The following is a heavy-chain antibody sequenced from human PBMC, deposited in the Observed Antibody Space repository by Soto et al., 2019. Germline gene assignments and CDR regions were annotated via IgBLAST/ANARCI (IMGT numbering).Heavy chain of an antibody. V-gene: IGHV1-18*01. Sequence: QVQLVQSGAEVKKPGASVKVSCKASGYSFTNYGISWVRQAPGQGLEWMGWISTYNGNTDYAQNVQGRGSMTSDTYTTTAYMELRGLRSDDTAVYYCAGLLGGVYEGYFDHWGQGTLVTVSS. CDR1: GYSFTNYG. CDR2: ISTYNGNT. D-gene: IGHD3-16*01. J-gene: IGHJ4*02. CDR3: AGLLGGVYEGYFDH.